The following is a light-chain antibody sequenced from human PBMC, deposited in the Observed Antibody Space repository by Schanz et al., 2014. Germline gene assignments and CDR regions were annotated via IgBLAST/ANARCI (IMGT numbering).Light chain of an antibody. V-gene: IGLV2-8*01. J-gene: IGLJ2*01. Sequence: QSALTQPPSASGSSGQSVTISCTGTSSDVGDYNYVSWYQQHPGKAPKLMIYEVSKRPSGVPDRFSGSKSGNTASLTVSGLQAEDEADYYCSSYAGSNNLVFGGGTKLTVL. CDR1: SSDVGDYNY. CDR3: SSYAGSNNLV. CDR2: EVS.